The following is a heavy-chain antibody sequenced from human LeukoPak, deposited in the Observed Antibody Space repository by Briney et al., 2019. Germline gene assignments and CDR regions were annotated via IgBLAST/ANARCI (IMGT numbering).Heavy chain of an antibody. D-gene: IGHD5-18*01. CDR3: AREWGEDTAMVQTRHVNYGMDV. J-gene: IGHJ6*02. CDR1: GFTASSNY. Sequence: PGGSLRLSCAASGFTASSNYMSWVRQAPGKGLEWVSVIYSGGSTYYADSVKGRFTISRDNSKNTLYLQMNSLRAEDTAVYYCAREWGEDTAMVQTRHVNYGMDVWGQGTTVTVSS. CDR2: IYSGGST. V-gene: IGHV3-66*01.